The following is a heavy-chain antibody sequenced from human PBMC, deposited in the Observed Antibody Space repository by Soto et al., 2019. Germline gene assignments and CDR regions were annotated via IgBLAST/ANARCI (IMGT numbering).Heavy chain of an antibody. CDR2: IYRYGST. CDR3: SGGGRPGQIDWFDP. V-gene: IGHV4-4*02. CDR1: GGSLSSCNW. J-gene: IGHJ5*02. Sequence: QVQLQESGPRLVKPSGTLSLTCAVYGGSLSSCNWWSWVRQPPGKGLEWIGEIYRYGSTSYNPSLQRRVTIAVDKSKNQFSLTRTSLTAADTAVYFCSGGGRPGQIDWFDPWGQGILVTVSS. D-gene: IGHD2-21*01.